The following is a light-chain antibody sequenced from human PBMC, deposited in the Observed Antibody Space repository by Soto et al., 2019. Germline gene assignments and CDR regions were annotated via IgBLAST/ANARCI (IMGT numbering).Light chain of an antibody. J-gene: IGKJ1*01. CDR2: DAS. V-gene: IGKV1-5*01. Sequence: DIPLTQSPSTLSASVGDRVTSTCRASQSISSWLAWYQQKPGKAPKLLIYDASSLESGVPSRFSGSGSGTEFTLTISSLQPDDFATYYCQQYNSYSRTFGQGTKVDIK. CDR3: QQYNSYSRT. CDR1: QSISSW.